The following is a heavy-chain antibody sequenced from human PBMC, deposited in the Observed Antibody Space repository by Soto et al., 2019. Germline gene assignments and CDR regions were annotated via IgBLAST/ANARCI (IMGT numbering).Heavy chain of an antibody. CDR1: GFIFSTFW. CDR3: ATVATNSYNWLDP. J-gene: IGHJ5*02. Sequence: GGSLRLSCAASGFIFSTFWMHWVRQAPGKGLEWVSRINSDGSKTTYADSVKGRFTISRDDAKNTVYLQMNSLRGEDTAVYYCATVATNSYNWLDPWGQGTLVTVSS. CDR2: INSDGSKT. V-gene: IGHV3-74*01. D-gene: IGHD5-12*01.